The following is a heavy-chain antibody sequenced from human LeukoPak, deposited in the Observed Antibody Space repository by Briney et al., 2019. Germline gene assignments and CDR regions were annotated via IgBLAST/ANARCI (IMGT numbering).Heavy chain of an antibody. V-gene: IGHV3-23*01. D-gene: IGHD6-25*01. J-gene: IGHJ4*02. Sequence: GSLTLWGASSALMLENEGRNWVRRAPGKGLGSGSGSSVDETVTYYADAVKGRFTISRDNSRRTVFLQMTSLRVQDTALYHCVTARHDSGGYGPFEFWGQGTLVSVSS. CDR3: VTARHDSGGYGPFEF. CDR2: SSVDETVT. CDR1: ALMLENEG.